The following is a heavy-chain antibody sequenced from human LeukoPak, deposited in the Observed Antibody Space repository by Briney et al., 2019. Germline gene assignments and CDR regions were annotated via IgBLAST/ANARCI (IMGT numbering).Heavy chain of an antibody. Sequence: GASVKVSCKASGYTFTGYYMHWVRQAPGQGLEWMGWINPNSGGTNYAQKFQGRVTMTRDTSISTAYMELSRLRSDDTAVYYCARGPYCSSTSCFFDYWGQGTLVTVSS. CDR1: GYTFTGYY. V-gene: IGHV1-2*02. CDR3: ARGPYCSSTSCFFDY. D-gene: IGHD2-2*01. J-gene: IGHJ4*02. CDR2: INPNSGGT.